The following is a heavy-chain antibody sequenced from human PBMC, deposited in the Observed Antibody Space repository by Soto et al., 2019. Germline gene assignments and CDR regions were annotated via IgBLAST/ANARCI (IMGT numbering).Heavy chain of an antibody. D-gene: IGHD2-15*01. CDR1: GYTFTSYA. Sequence: ASVKVSCKASGYTFTSYAMHWVRQAPGQRLEWMGWINAGNGNTKYSQKFQGRVTITRDTSASTAYMELSSLRSEDTAVYYCARDTRLLGYCSGGSCPAFDYWGQGTLVTVSS. CDR2: INAGNGNT. J-gene: IGHJ4*02. V-gene: IGHV1-3*01. CDR3: ARDTRLLGYCSGGSCPAFDY.